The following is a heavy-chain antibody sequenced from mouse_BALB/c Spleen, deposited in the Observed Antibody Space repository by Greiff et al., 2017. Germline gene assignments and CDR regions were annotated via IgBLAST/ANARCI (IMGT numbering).Heavy chain of an antibody. CDR2: IRSKSNKYAT. CDR3: VRGLIYEDDGEAWFAY. V-gene: IGHV10-1*02. CDR1: GFTFNTYA. Sequence: EVQRVESGGGLVQPKGSLKLSCAASGFTFNTYAMTWVRQAPGKGLEWVARIRSKSNKYATYYADSVKDRFTISRDDSQNMLYLQMNNLKTEDTAMYYCVRGLIYEDDGEAWFAYWGQGTLVTVSA. J-gene: IGHJ3*01. D-gene: IGHD2-4*01.